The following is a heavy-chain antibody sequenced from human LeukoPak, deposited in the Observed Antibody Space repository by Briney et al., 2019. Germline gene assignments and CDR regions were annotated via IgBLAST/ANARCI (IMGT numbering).Heavy chain of an antibody. CDR3: ARAELRYNWNDSPIDY. D-gene: IGHD1-1*01. Sequence: GASVKVSCKASGYTFTGYYMHWVRQAPGQGLEWMGWINPNSGGTNYAQKFQGRVTMTRDTSISTAYMELSRLRSDDTAVYYCARAELRYNWNDSPIDYWGQGTLVTVSS. CDR1: GYTFTGYY. V-gene: IGHV1-2*02. J-gene: IGHJ4*02. CDR2: INPNSGGT.